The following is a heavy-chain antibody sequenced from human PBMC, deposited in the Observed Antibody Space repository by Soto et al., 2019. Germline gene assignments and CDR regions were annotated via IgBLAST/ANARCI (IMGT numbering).Heavy chain of an antibody. CDR3: AKQLLRYFDWRSYVDI. D-gene: IGHD3-9*01. CDR1: GFTFSSYA. Sequence: GGSLRLSCAASGFTFSSYAMSWVRQAPGKGLEWVSAISGSGGSTYYADSVKGRFTISRDNSKNTLYLQMNSLRAEDTAVYYCAKQLLRYFDWRSYVDIWGQGTMVTVSS. V-gene: IGHV3-23*01. CDR2: ISGSGGST. J-gene: IGHJ3*02.